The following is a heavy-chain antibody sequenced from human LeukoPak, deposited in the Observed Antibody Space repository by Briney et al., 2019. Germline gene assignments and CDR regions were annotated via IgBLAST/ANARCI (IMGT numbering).Heavy chain of an antibody. J-gene: IGHJ5*02. Sequence: ASVKVSCTASGYTFTSDYMNWVRQAPGQGLEWMGIVHSSGGVIKYAQEFQDRLTVTRDTSTSTIYMELSSLRSEDTAVYYCAGSSHQRNWFDPWDQGALVIVSS. D-gene: IGHD1-26*01. CDR3: AGSSHQRNWFDP. V-gene: IGHV1-46*01. CDR2: VHSSGGVI. CDR1: GYTFTSDY.